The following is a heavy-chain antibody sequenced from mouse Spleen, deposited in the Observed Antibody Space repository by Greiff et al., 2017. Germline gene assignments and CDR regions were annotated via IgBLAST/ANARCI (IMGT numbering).Heavy chain of an antibody. J-gene: IGHJ4*01. D-gene: IGHD1-1*01. V-gene: IGHV5-4*01. Sequence: EVKLMESRGGLVKPGGSLKLSCAASGFTFSSYAMSWVRQTPEKRLEWVATISDGGSYTYYPDNVKGRFTISRDNAKNNLYLQMSHLKSEDTAMYYCAREDPDYYGSSSGDYWGQGTSVTVSS. CDR1: GFTFSSYA. CDR3: AREDPDYYGSSSGDY. CDR2: ISDGGSYT.